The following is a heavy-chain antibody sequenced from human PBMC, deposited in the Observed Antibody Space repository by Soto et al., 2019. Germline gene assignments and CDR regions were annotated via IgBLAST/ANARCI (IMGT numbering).Heavy chain of an antibody. Sequence: PGGSLRLSCAASGFTVNSYYMTWVRQAPGKGLEWVSLIDSGGLTYYADSVRGRFSISRDNSKSTLYLHMDSLRAEDTAVYYCARGRDTRSIFDYWGQGALVTVSS. J-gene: IGHJ4*02. CDR2: IDSGGLT. CDR3: ARGRDTRSIFDY. V-gene: IGHV3-53*01. CDR1: GFTVNSYY. D-gene: IGHD5-18*01.